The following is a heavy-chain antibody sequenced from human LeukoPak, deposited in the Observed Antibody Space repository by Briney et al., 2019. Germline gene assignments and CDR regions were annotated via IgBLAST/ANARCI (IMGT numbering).Heavy chain of an antibody. CDR3: ARDQSVRLLQTSSTYFKHVFAI. CDR1: GYTFTNYG. Sequence: SVKVSCKTSGYTFTNYGISWVRQAPGPGLEWMGWISAYNGNTNYAQKVQGRVTMTTDTSTSTAYMELRSVRFDDTAVYYCARDQSVRLLQTSSTYFKHVFAIWGQGSMVTVSS. V-gene: IGHV1-18*01. J-gene: IGHJ3*02. CDR2: ISAYNGNT. D-gene: IGHD6-13*01.